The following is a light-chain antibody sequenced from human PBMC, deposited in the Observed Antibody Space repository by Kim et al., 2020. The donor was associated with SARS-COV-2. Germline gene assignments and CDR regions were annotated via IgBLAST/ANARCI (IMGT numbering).Light chain of an antibody. CDR2: AAS. Sequence: DIQMTQSPSSLSASVGDRVTITCRASQGISSALAWYQQKPGKVPKLLIYAASTLQSGVPSRFSGSGSETDFTLTISSLQPEDVATYYCQKYNSAPLTFGGGTKVEIK. J-gene: IGKJ4*01. CDR1: QGISSA. V-gene: IGKV1-27*01. CDR3: QKYNSAPLT.